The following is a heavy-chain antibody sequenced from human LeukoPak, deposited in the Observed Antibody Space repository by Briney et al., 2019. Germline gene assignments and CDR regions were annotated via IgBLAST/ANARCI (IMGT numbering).Heavy chain of an antibody. D-gene: IGHD6-13*01. J-gene: IGHJ4*02. Sequence: GESLKISCKGSGYSFTTYWIGWVRRMPGKGLEWMGIIYPGDSDIRYSPSFQGQVTISPDKSISTAYLQWSSLKASDTAMYYCARDHADILSSSWPIFDYWGQGTLVTVSS. CDR2: IYPGDSDI. CDR1: GYSFTTYW. CDR3: ARDHADILSSSWPIFDY. V-gene: IGHV5-51*01.